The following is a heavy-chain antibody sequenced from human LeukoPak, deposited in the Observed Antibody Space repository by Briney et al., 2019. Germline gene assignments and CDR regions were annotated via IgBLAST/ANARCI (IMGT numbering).Heavy chain of an antibody. V-gene: IGHV4-39*02. J-gene: IGHJ3*02. CDR3: ARDKGLPQAFDI. Sequence: PSETLSLTCTVSGGATSSSNYYWAWIRQPPGKGLEWMGSIFYSGTTHYNPSLKSRVTISVDTSKNQFSLNLSSVTAADTAVYYCARDKGLPQAFDIWGQGTMVTVSS. D-gene: IGHD5/OR15-5a*01. CDR1: GGATSSSNYY. CDR2: IFYSGTT.